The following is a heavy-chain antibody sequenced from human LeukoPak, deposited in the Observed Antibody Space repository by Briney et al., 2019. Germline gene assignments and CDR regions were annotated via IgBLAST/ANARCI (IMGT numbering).Heavy chain of an antibody. V-gene: IGHV3-23*01. CDR1: GFTFSSYA. J-gene: IGHJ4*02. Sequence: GGSLRLSCAASGFTFSSYAMSWVRQAPGKGLEWVSAISGSGGSTYYADSVKGRFTISRDNSKNTLYLQMNGLRAEDTAVYYCAKGKYCGGDCYYFHDYWGQGTLVTVSS. D-gene: IGHD2-21*01. CDR3: AKGKYCGGDCYYFHDY. CDR2: ISGSGGST.